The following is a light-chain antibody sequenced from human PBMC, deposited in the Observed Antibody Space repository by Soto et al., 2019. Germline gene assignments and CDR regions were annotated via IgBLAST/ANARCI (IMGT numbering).Light chain of an antibody. Sequence: EIVLTQSPGTLSLSPGERATLSCRASQSVSSNYLAWYQQRPDQPPRLLIFGASSRATGIPDRFSGRGSGTDFTLTISRLEPEDFAVYHCQQYGGAPWTFGQGTKVEVK. CDR2: GAS. V-gene: IGKV3-20*01. CDR3: QQYGGAPWT. CDR1: QSVSSNY. J-gene: IGKJ1*01.